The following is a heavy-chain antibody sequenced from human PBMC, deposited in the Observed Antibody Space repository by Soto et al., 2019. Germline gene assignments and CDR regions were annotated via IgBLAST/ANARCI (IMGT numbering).Heavy chain of an antibody. CDR3: AKDKYSSGPDGFDI. CDR2: ISSGSDYI. D-gene: IGHD6-19*01. J-gene: IGHJ3*02. CDR1: GFTFSTYS. V-gene: IGHV3-21*01. Sequence: GGSLRLSCAASGFTFSTYSMNWVRQAPGKGLEWVSSISSGSDYISYADSVKGRFTVSRDNAKNSLYLQMTSLRAEDTAIYYCAKDKYSSGPDGFDIRGQGTMVTVSS.